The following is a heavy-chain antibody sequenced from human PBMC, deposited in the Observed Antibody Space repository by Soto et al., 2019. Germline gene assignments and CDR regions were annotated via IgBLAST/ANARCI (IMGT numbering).Heavy chain of an antibody. CDR1: GFTFSNYG. J-gene: IGHJ4*02. CDR3: VRDSVRYSYGQYDY. CDR2: ISYDGSHQ. D-gene: IGHD5-18*01. Sequence: PGGSLRLSCAASGFTFSNYGMHWVRQTPGKGLEWVAVISYDGSHQFYTDSVKGRFTISRDNSKNTLYLQMNSLKTEDTAMYYCVRDSVRYSYGQYDYWGQGTLVTVSS. V-gene: IGHV3-30*03.